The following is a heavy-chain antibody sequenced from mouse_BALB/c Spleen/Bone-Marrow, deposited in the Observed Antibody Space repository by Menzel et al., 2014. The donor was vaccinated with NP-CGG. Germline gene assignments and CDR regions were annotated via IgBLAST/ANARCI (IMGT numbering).Heavy chain of an antibody. J-gene: IGHJ4*01. V-gene: IGHV1-19*01. CDR3: ARFPNYSYAMDY. D-gene: IGHD2-1*01. CDR2: VNPYNGGT. Sequence: EVQGVESGPELVKPGASVKMSCKASGYTFTDYYMDWVKQSHGESFEWIGRVNPYNGGTSYNQKFKGKAILTVDKSSSTAYMELNSLTSEDSAVYYCARFPNYSYAMDYWGQGTSVTVSS. CDR1: GYTFTDYY.